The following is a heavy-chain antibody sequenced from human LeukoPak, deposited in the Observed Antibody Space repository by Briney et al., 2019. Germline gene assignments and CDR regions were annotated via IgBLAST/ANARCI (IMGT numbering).Heavy chain of an antibody. J-gene: IGHJ4*02. CDR1: GYTFTGYY. D-gene: IGHD5-12*01. CDR2: INPNSCGT. CDR3: APGSDSGYYRVGTYFDY. V-gene: IGHV1-2*02. Sequence: AAVKVSCKASGYTFTGYYMHWVRQAPGQGLEWMGWINPNSCGTNYAQKFQGRVTMTRDTSISTAYMELSRLRSDDPAVYYCAPGSDSGYYRVGTYFDYWGQGTLVTVSS.